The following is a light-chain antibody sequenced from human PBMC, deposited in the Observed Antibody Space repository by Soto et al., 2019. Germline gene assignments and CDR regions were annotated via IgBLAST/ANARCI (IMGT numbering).Light chain of an antibody. CDR2: DTY. Sequence: QSVLTQPPSVSAAPGQKVTISCSGSSSNIGSNYVSWYQQVPGTAPKLLIYDTYERPSGIPDRFSGSKSGTSATLGITGLQTGDEADYYCGTWDSTLSDVSVLFGGATKLTVL. CDR1: SSNIGSNY. CDR3: GTWDSTLSDVSVL. V-gene: IGLV1-51*01. J-gene: IGLJ2*01.